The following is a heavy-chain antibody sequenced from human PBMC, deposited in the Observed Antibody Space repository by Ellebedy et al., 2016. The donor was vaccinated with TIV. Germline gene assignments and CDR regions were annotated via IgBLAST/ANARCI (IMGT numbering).Heavy chain of an antibody. J-gene: IGHJ4*02. Sequence: GESLKISCAASGFNFSTYAMHWVRQAPGKGLEWVAVMSYDGSDKYYADSVMGRFTISRDNSKNTLYLQMNSLRAEDTAVYYCAGRAYNWNDGSLFDYWGQGTLVTVSS. CDR2: MSYDGSDK. CDR1: GFNFSTYA. V-gene: IGHV3-30-3*01. CDR3: AGRAYNWNDGSLFDY. D-gene: IGHD1-1*01.